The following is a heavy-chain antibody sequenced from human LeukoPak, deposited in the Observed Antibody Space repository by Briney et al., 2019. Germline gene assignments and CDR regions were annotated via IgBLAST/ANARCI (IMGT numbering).Heavy chain of an antibody. D-gene: IGHD3-22*01. V-gene: IGHV3-23*01. CDR3: AKDSSSGYYYVEYFQH. Sequence: GGFLRLSCAASGFTFSSYAMSWVRQAPGKGLEWVSAISGSGGSTYYADSVKGRFTISRDNSKNTLYLQMNSLRAEDTAVYYCAKDSSSGYYYVEYFQHWGQGTLVTVSS. CDR1: GFTFSSYA. J-gene: IGHJ1*01. CDR2: ISGSGGST.